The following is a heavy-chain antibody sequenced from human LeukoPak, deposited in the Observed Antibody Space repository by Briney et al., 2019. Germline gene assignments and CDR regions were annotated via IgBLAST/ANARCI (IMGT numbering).Heavy chain of an antibody. CDR1: GFTLSTYA. CDR3: AREQQWVIRPFDH. V-gene: IGHV3-64*01. Sequence: PGGSLRLSCATSGFTLSTYAMHWVRQAPGKGLEYVSSLSSDGYSTYYANSVKGRFTISRDNSKDTLDLQMGSLRPEDTAVYYCAREQQWVIRPFDHWGQGTLVTVSS. J-gene: IGHJ4*02. CDR2: LSSDGYST. D-gene: IGHD6-19*01.